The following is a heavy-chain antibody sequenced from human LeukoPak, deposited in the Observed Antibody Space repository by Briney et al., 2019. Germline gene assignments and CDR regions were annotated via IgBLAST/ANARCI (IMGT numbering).Heavy chain of an antibody. CDR2: ISWHSENI. J-gene: IGHJ4*02. Sequence: GWSLRLSCAASGFTFDNNAMHWVRQAPGKGLEWVSSISWHSENIDYADSVRGRFTISRDNAKNSLYLQMNSLRTEDTALYYCAKEGSDCTNGICRYFDYWAREPWSPSPQ. CDR3: AKEGSDCTNGICRYFDY. D-gene: IGHD2-8*01. CDR1: GFTFDNNA. V-gene: IGHV3-9*01.